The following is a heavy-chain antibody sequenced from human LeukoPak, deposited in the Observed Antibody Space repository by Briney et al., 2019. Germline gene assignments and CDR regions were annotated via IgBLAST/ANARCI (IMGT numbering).Heavy chain of an antibody. CDR3: AAGKLLWFGELLSGTLDY. J-gene: IGHJ4*02. Sequence: SVQVTCTASGVAFSCYAISWARRAPGQGMAWMGRIIPIFGTANYAQKFQGRVKITTDEATSTAYMELSSLRSEDTAVYYCAAGKLLWFGELLSGTLDYWGQGTLVTVSS. CDR2: IIPIFGTA. D-gene: IGHD3-10*01. CDR1: GVAFSCYA. V-gene: IGHV1-69*05.